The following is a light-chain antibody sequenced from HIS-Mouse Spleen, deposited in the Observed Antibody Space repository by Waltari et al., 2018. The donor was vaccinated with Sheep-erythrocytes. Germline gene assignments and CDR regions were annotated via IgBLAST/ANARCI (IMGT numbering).Light chain of an antibody. Sequence: QSALTQPRSVSGSPGQSLTISCTGTSSEVGGYNYVSWYQQHPGKAPKLMIYDVSKRPSGVPDRFSGSKSGNTASLTISGLQAEDEADYYCCSYAGSYNHVFATGTKVTVL. CDR3: CSYAGSYNHV. J-gene: IGLJ1*01. CDR2: DVS. CDR1: SSEVGGYNY. V-gene: IGLV2-11*01.